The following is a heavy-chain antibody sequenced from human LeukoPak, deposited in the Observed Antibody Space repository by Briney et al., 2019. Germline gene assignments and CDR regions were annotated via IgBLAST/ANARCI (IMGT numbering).Heavy chain of an antibody. CDR1: GYSFTSYW. CDR3: ARHVAYYGSGSYYNWFDP. CDR2: IYPGDSDT. D-gene: IGHD3-10*01. V-gene: IGHV5-51*01. Sequence: GESLKISCKGSGYSFTSYWNGWVRQMPGKGLEWMGIIYPGDSDTRYSPSFQGQVTISADKSISTAYLQWSSLKASDTAMYYCARHVAYYGSGSYYNWFDPWGQGTLVTVSS. J-gene: IGHJ5*02.